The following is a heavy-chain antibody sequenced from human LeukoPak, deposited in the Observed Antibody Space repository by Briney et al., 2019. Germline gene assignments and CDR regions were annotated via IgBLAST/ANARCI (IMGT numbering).Heavy chain of an antibody. D-gene: IGHD3-10*01. CDR2: INPDSGGT. CDR1: GYTFTGYY. J-gene: IGHJ5*02. CDR3: AREPATMVRGVLLGRFDP. Sequence: GASVKVSCKASGYTFTGYYMHWVRQAPGQGLEWMGRINPDSGGTNYAQKFQGRVTMTRDTSISTAYMDLRRLRPDDTAVYYCAREPATMVRGVLLGRFDPWGQGTLVTVSS. V-gene: IGHV1-2*06.